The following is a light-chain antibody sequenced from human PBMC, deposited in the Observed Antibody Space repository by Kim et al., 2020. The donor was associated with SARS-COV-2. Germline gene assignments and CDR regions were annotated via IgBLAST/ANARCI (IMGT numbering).Light chain of an antibody. V-gene: IGLV2-14*03. Sequence: AITIPCTGTSSDVGGYNYVSWYQQHPGKAPKLMIYDVSNRPSGVSNRFSGSKSGNTASLTISGLQAEDEADYYCSSYTSSSTVVFGGGTQLTVL. CDR2: DVS. J-gene: IGLJ2*01. CDR1: SSDVGGYNY. CDR3: SSYTSSSTVV.